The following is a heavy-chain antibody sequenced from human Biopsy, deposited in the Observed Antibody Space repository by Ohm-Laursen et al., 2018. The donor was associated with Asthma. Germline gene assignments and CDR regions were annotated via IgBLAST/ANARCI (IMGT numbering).Heavy chain of an antibody. D-gene: IGHD4-17*01. J-gene: IGHJ4*02. V-gene: IGHV3-48*02. CDR2: ISSSSSTI. Sequence: SPRLSCAASGFTFSSYSMNWVRQAPGKGLEWVSYISSSSSTIYYADSVKGRFTISRDNAKNSLYLQMNSLRDEGTAVYYCARPRWGPYGYWGRGTLVTVSS. CDR3: ARPRWGPYGY. CDR1: GFTFSSYS.